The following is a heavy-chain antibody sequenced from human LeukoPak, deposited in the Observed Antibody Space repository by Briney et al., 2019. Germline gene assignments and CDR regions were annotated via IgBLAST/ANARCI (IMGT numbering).Heavy chain of an antibody. CDR2: ISAYNGNT. J-gene: IGHJ1*01. CDR1: GYTFTTYG. CDR3: ARGIVVVPAAPGYFQH. D-gene: IGHD2-2*01. V-gene: IGHV1-18*01. Sequence: ASVKVSCKASGYTFTTYGISWVRQAPGQGLEWMGWISAYNGNTNYAQKLQGRVTMTTDTSTSTAYMELRSLRSEDTAVYYCARGIVVVPAAPGYFQHWGQGTLVTVSS.